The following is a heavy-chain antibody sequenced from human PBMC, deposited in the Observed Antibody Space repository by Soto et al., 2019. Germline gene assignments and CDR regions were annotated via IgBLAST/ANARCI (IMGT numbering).Heavy chain of an antibody. CDR1: GGSISSGDYY. Sequence: SETLSLTCTFSGGSISSGDYYWSWIRQPPGKGLEWIGYIYYSGSTYYNPSLKSRVTISVDTSKNQFSLRLSSVTAADTAVYYCARDTHFRIAARPDYYYYYGMDVWGQGTTVTVSS. CDR2: IYYSGST. CDR3: ARDTHFRIAARPDYYYYYGMDV. J-gene: IGHJ6*02. D-gene: IGHD6-6*01. V-gene: IGHV4-30-4*01.